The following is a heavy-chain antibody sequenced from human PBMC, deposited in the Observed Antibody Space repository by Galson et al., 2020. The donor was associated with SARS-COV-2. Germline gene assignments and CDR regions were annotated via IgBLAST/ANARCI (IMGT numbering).Heavy chain of an antibody. CDR3: AKEMQMWGYYYLMDV. V-gene: IGHV3-9*01. CDR1: GFTFDDYA. J-gene: IGHJ6*03. D-gene: IGHD1-26*01. CDR2: ITWDSGSI. Sequence: SLKISCAASGFTFDDYAMHWVRQAPGKGLEWVSGITWDSGSIGYADSVKGRFTISRDNAKNSLYMEMNSLRAEDTALYFCAKEMQMWGYYYLMDVWGKGTTVTVSS.